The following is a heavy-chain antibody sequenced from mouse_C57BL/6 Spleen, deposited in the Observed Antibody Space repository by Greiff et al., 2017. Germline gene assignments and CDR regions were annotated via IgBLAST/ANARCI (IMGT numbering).Heavy chain of an antibody. V-gene: IGHV1-66*01. CDR3: ARGTGFSYWYFDV. CDR2: IYPGSGNT. Sequence: QVQLQQSGPELVKPGASVKISCKASGYSFTSYYIHWVKQRPGQGLEWIGWIYPGSGNTKYNEKFKGKATLTADTSSSTAYMQLSSLTSADSAVYYCARGTGFSYWYFDVWGTGTTVTVSS. D-gene: IGHD4-1*01. J-gene: IGHJ1*03. CDR1: GYSFTSYY.